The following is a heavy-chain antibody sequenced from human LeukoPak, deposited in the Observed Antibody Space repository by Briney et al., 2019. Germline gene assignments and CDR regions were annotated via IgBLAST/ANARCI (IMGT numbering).Heavy chain of an antibody. CDR1: GGSISSGGYS. CDR3: ARGPYYGSGSYFDY. J-gene: IGHJ4*02. V-gene: IGHV4-30-2*01. CDR2: IYHSGST. Sequence: SETLSLTCAVSGGSISSGGYSWSWIRQPPGKGLEWIGYIYHSGSTYYNPSLKSRVTISVDRSKNQFPLKLSSVTAADTAVYYCARGPYYGSGSYFDYWGQGTLVTVSS. D-gene: IGHD3-10*01.